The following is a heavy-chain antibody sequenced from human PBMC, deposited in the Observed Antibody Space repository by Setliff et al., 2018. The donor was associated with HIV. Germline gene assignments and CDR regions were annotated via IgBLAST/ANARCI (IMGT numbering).Heavy chain of an antibody. CDR1: GYTLTDTY. CDR3: ARESASGNWFDP. Sequence: ASVKVSCKTSGYTLTDTYMHWVRQAPGQGLEWMGWINPNSGGTNYAQKFQGRVTTTRDTSINTAYMELSRLRSDDTAVYYCARESASGNWFDPWGQGTLVTVSS. D-gene: IGHD3-10*01. J-gene: IGHJ5*02. V-gene: IGHV1-2*02. CDR2: INPNSGGT.